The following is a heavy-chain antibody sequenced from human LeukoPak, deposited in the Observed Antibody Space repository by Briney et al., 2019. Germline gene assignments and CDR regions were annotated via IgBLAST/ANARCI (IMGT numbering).Heavy chain of an antibody. V-gene: IGHV3-23*01. Sequence: GGSLRLSGAASGFTFSSYAMSWVRQAPGKGLEWVSGISGSGGSTYYAASVKGRFTISRDNSRNTLYLQMNSLRADDTAEYYCAKTGCSGGSCARGAFDIWGQGTMVTVSS. CDR1: GFTFSSYA. J-gene: IGHJ3*02. CDR3: AKTGCSGGSCARGAFDI. CDR2: ISGSGGST. D-gene: IGHD2-15*01.